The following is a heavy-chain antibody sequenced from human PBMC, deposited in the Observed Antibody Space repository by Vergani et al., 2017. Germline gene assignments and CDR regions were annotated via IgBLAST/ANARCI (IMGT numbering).Heavy chain of an antibody. CDR2: ISYDGSNK. D-gene: IGHD3-10*01. J-gene: IGHJ4*02. CDR3: AKDNYYGSGSYYTQLXIDY. V-gene: IGHV3-30*18. CDR1: GFTFSSYG. Sequence: QVQLVESGGGVVQPGRSLRLSCAASGFTFSSYGMHWVRQAPGKGLEWVAVISYDGSNKYYADSVKGRFTISRDNSKNTLYLQMNSLRAEDTAVYYCAKDNYYGSGSYYTQLXIDYWGQGTLVTVSS.